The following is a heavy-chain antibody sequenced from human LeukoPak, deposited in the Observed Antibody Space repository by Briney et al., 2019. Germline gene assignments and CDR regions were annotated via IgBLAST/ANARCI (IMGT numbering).Heavy chain of an antibody. D-gene: IGHD4-23*01. J-gene: IGHJ3*02. V-gene: IGHV1-18*04. CDR1: GYTFSDYY. CDR3: ARDLTVVTPDAFDI. Sequence: GASVKVSCKASGYTFSDYYMHWVRQAPGQGLEWMGWISAYNGNTNYAQKLQGRVTMTTDTSTNTAFMELRSLRSDDTAVYYCARDLTVVTPDAFDIWGQGTMVTVSS. CDR2: ISAYNGNT.